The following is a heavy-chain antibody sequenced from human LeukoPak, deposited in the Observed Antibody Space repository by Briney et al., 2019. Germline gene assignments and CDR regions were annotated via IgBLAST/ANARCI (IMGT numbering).Heavy chain of an antibody. Sequence: PGGSLRLSCAASGFTFSNAWMNWVRQAPGKGLEWVGRIKSKTDGGTTDHAAPVKGRFTISRDDSKNTLYLQMNSLKTEDTAVYYCTTDGITGTTYYYYGMDVWGQGTTVTVSS. J-gene: IGHJ6*02. CDR3: TTDGITGTTYYYYGMDV. CDR2: IKSKTDGGTT. V-gene: IGHV3-15*07. CDR1: GFTFSNAW. D-gene: IGHD1-7*01.